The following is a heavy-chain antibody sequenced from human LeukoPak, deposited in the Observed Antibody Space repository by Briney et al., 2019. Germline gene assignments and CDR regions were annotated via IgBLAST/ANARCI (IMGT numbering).Heavy chain of an antibody. CDR2: MHYTGRT. Sequence: SETLSLTCTVSGGSINSHYWSWIRQPPGKELEWIGFMHYTGRTRYNPSLQSRVTISVDTSKNHFSLKLSSLAAADTAVYFCARLLDYDSSGDPDTFDIWGQGTMVTVSS. D-gene: IGHD3-22*01. CDR3: ARLLDYDSSGDPDTFDI. V-gene: IGHV4-59*11. CDR1: GGSINSHY. J-gene: IGHJ3*02.